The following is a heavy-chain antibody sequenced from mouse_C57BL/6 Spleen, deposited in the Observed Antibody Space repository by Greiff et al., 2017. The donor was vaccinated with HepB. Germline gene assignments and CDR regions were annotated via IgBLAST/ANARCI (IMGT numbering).Heavy chain of an antibody. Sequence: EVKLMESGPGMVKPSQSLSLTCTVTGYSITSGYDWHWIRHFPGNKLEWMGYVSYSGSTNYNPSLKSRISITHDTSKNHFFLKLNSVTTEDTATYYCASLFIGGDAMDYWGQGTSVTVSS. V-gene: IGHV3-1*01. CDR2: VSYSGST. J-gene: IGHJ4*01. D-gene: IGHD2-14*01. CDR3: ASLFIGGDAMDY. CDR1: GYSITSGYD.